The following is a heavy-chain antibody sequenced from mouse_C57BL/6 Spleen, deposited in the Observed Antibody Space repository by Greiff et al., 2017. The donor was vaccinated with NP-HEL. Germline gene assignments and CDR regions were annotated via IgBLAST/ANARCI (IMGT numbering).Heavy chain of an antibody. CDR2: IYPGSGNT. CDR1: GYTFTDYY. J-gene: IGHJ4*01. Sequence: VQLQQSGAELVRPGASVKLSCKASGYTFTDYYINWVKQRPGQGLEWIARIYPGSGNTYYNEKFKGKATLTAEKSSSTAYMQLSSLTSEDSAVYFCARSTTVVADAMDYWGQGTSVTVSS. D-gene: IGHD1-1*01. V-gene: IGHV1-76*01. CDR3: ARSTTVVADAMDY.